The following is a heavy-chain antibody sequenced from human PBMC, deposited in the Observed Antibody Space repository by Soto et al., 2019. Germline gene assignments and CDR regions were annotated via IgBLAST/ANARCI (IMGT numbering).Heavy chain of an antibody. CDR1: GFTFDNYA. D-gene: IGHD3-10*01. J-gene: IGHJ4*02. Sequence: EVQLMESGGGLVQPGGALRLSCAASGFTFDNYAMNWVRQAPGKGLEWVSGISATGGSTYYAASVRGRFGISRDNSKNTLDLQMNSLRAEDTPVYYCARSLDVFLWLGELLSLGFDSWGQGTLVTASS. CDR3: ARSLDVFLWLGELLSLGFDS. CDR2: ISATGGST. V-gene: IGHV3-23*01.